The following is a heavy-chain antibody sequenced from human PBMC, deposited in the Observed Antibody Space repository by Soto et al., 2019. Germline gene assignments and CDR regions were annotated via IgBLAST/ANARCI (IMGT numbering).Heavy chain of an antibody. CDR2: IWYDGSNK. J-gene: IGHJ4*02. CDR3: ARENRYSSGWYTFDY. CDR1: GFTFSSYG. V-gene: IGHV3-33*01. Sequence: GGSLRLSCAASGFTFSSYGMHWVRQAPGKGLEWVAVIWYDGSNKYYADSVKGRFTISRDNSKNTLYLQMNSLRAEDTAVYYCARENRYSSGWYTFDYWGQGTLVTVYS. D-gene: IGHD6-19*01.